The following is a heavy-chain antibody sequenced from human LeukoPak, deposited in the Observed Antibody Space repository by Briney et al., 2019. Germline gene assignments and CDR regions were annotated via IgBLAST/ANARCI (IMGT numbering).Heavy chain of an antibody. CDR1: GLIFSDAW. CDR2: IANKINSERK. J-gene: IGHJ4*02. V-gene: IGHV3-15*04. CDR3: TTEGQQMESSGFGF. D-gene: IGHD6-13*01. Sequence: PGGSLRLSCAASGLIFSDAWTGWVRQAPGKGLEWVGRIANKINSERKDYAAPVRGRFSISRDDSENTLYLQMNGLQTEDTGVYYCTTEGQQMESSGFGFWGRGTPVTVSS.